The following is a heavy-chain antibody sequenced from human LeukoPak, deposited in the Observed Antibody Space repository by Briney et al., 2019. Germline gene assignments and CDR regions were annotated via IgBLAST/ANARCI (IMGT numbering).Heavy chain of an antibody. CDR3: ARTVTDYYYYYMDV. D-gene: IGHD4-11*01. J-gene: IGHJ6*03. V-gene: IGHV4-59*01. CDR2: IYYSGST. CDR1: GGSISSYY. Sequence: SETLFLTCTVSGGSISSYYWSWIRQPPGKGLEWIGYIYYSGSTNYNPSLKSRVTISVDTSKNQFSLKLSSVTAADTAVYYCARTVTDYYYYYMDVWGKGTTVTVSS.